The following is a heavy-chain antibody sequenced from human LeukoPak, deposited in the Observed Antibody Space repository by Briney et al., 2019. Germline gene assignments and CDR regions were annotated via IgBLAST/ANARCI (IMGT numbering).Heavy chain of an antibody. J-gene: IGHJ2*01. CDR2: ISGSGGST. V-gene: IGHV3-23*01. CDR1: GFIFSSYA. D-gene: IGHD6-13*01. CDR3: AKDVGSSWSRYFDL. Sequence: GGSLRLSCAGSGFIFSSYAMNWVRQAPGKGLEWVSGISGSGGSTHYTDSVKGRFTISRDNSKNTLYLQMNSLRAEDTAVYYCAKDVGSSWSRYFDLWGRGTLVTVSS.